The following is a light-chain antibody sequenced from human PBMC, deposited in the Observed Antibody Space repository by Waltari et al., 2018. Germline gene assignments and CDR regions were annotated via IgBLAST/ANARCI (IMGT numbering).Light chain of an antibody. J-gene: IGLJ2*01. CDR1: SSDVGGYNS. Sequence: QSALTQPASVSGSPGQSITISCTGTSSDVGGYNSVSWYQQHPGKAPKLMIYDVNNRPSGVSNRCSGSKSGNTASLTISGLQAEDEADYYCSSYTTSNTQGVFGGGTRLTVL. CDR3: SSYTTSNTQGV. V-gene: IGLV2-14*03. CDR2: DVN.